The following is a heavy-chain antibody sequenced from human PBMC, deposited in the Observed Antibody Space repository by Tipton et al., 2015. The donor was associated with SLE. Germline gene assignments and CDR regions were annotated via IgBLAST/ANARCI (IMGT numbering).Heavy chain of an antibody. J-gene: IGHJ4*01. CDR1: GYTFTNYD. Sequence: QSGAEVKKPGASVKVSCKASGYTFTNYDINWVRQATGQGLEWMGWINPNNGDTKYAQKFQGRVTMTGDTSISTAYMELRRLKSDDTAVYFCARDYYDPSESTVEDNWGQGTLVTVSS. D-gene: IGHD3-22*01. CDR2: INPNNGDT. CDR3: ARDYYDPSESTVEDN. V-gene: IGHV1-2*02.